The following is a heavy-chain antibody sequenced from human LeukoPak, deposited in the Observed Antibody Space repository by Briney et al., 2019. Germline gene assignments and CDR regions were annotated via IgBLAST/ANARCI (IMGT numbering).Heavy chain of an antibody. Sequence: SETLSLTCTVSGGSISSYYWSWIRQPAGKGLEWIGRIYTSGSTNYNPSLKSRVTMSVDTSKNQFSLKPSSVTAADTAVYYCARERYYYDSSGFDYWGQGTLVTVSS. D-gene: IGHD3-22*01. CDR3: ARERYYYDSSGFDY. CDR2: IYTSGST. V-gene: IGHV4-4*07. CDR1: GGSISSYY. J-gene: IGHJ4*02.